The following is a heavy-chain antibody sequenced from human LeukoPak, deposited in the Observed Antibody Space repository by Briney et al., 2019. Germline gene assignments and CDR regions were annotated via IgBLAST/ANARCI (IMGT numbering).Heavy chain of an antibody. J-gene: IGHJ4*02. Sequence: SETLSLTCAVYGGSFSGYYWSWIRQPPGKGPEWIGEINHSGSTNYNPSLKSRVTISVDTSKNQFSLKLSSVTAADTAVYYCARGHVLLDYWGQGTLVTVSS. CDR1: GGSFSGYY. V-gene: IGHV4-34*01. D-gene: IGHD3-10*01. CDR3: ARGHVLLDY. CDR2: INHSGST.